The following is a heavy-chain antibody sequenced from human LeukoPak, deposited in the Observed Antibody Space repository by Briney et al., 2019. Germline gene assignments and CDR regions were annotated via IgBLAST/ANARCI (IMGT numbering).Heavy chain of an antibody. CDR2: IYYSGST. CDR3: ARVHRSSYYKRDWSDP. V-gene: IGHV4-31*03. J-gene: IGHJ5*02. CDR1: GGSISSGGFY. Sequence: PSETLSLTCTVSGGSISSGGFYWSWIRQHPGKGLEWIGYIYYSGSTYYNPSLKSRVTISVDTSKNQSSLKLSSVTAADTAVYYCARVHRSSYYKRDWSDPWGQGTLVTVSS. D-gene: IGHD3-10*01.